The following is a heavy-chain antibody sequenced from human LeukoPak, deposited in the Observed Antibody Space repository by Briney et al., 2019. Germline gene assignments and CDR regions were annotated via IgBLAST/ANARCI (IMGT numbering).Heavy chain of an antibody. Sequence: GGTLRLSCAASGFTFSSYAMSWVRQAPGKGLEWVSAISGSGGNTYYADSVKGRFTISRDNAKNTLYLQTNSPRAEDTAVYYCAKGGESSSSWYGIDPWGGGTMVAVSS. CDR1: GFTFSSYA. D-gene: IGHD6-13*01. V-gene: IGHV3-23*01. CDR3: AKGGESSSSWYGIDP. J-gene: IGHJ5*02. CDR2: ISGSGGNT.